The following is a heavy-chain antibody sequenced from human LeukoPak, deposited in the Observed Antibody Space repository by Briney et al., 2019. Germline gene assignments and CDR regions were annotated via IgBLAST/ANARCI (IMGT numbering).Heavy chain of an antibody. CDR1: GYTFTSYG. V-gene: IGHV1-18*01. D-gene: IGHD2-2*01. CDR2: ISAYNGNT. Sequence: ASVKVSCKASGYTFTSYGISWVRQAPGQGLEWMGWISAYNGNTNYAQKLQGRVTMTTDTSTSTAYMELRSLRSDDTAVYYCARDLPTLSVVPAAYPPPPYYYYGMDVWGQGTTVTVSS. J-gene: IGHJ6*02. CDR3: ARDLPTLSVVPAAYPPPPYYYYGMDV.